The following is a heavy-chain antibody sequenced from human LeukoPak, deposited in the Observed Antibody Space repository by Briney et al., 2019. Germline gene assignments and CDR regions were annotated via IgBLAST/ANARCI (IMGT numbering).Heavy chain of an antibody. CDR3: ARVKGLWGSVDY. V-gene: IGHV1-8*01. CDR2: MNPNSGNT. Sequence: ASVKVSCKASGYTLTSYDINWVRQATGQGLEWMGWMNPNSGNTGYAQKFQGRVTMTRDTSTSTVYMELSSLRSEDTAVYYCARVKGLWGSVDYWGQGTLVTVSS. J-gene: IGHJ4*02. CDR1: GYTLTSYD. D-gene: IGHD3-16*01.